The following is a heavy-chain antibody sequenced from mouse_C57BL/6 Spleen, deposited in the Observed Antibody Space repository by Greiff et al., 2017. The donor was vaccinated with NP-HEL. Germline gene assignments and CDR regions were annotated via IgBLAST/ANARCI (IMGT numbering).Heavy chain of an antibody. Sequence: DVQLQESGAELVKPGASVKLSCTASGFNIKDYYMHWVKQRTEQGLEWIGRIDPEDGETKYAPKFQGKATITADTSSNTAYLQLSSLTSEDTAVYYCARWGDGQYYFDYWGQGTTLTVSS. CDR1: GFNIKDYY. CDR3: ARWGDGQYYFDY. J-gene: IGHJ2*01. D-gene: IGHD2-3*01. CDR2: IDPEDGET. V-gene: IGHV14-2*01.